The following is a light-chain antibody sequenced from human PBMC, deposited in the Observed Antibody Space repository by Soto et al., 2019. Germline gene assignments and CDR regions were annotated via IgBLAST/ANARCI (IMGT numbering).Light chain of an antibody. CDR1: QSVSSSY. J-gene: IGKJ2*01. CDR2: GAS. Sequence: EIVLTQSPGTLSLSPGERATLSCRASQSVSSSYLAWYQQKPGQAPRLLIYGASSRATGIPDRFSGSGSGTDFTLTISRLEPEDCATYYCHTYNSYSLHTFGQGTKVDIK. V-gene: IGKV3-20*01. CDR3: HTYNSYSLHT.